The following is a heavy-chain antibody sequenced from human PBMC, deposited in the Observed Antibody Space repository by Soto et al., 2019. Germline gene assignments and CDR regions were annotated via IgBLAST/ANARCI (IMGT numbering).Heavy chain of an antibody. CDR2: IYFSGTT. J-gene: IGHJ4*02. CDR3: ARSPDSGDYVDY. V-gene: IGHV4-61*01. CDR1: GGPVSSDSYY. D-gene: IGHD4-17*01. Sequence: SETLSLTCTVSGGPVSSDSYYWSWIRQPPGAGLEWIGYIYFSGTTNYNPSLESRVTILVDSSKNQFSLKLSSVTAADTAVYYCARSPDSGDYVDYWGQGTLVTVSS.